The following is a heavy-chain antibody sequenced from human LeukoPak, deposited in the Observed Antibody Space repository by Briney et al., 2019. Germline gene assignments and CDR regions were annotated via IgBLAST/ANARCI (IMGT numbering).Heavy chain of an antibody. D-gene: IGHD3-22*01. CDR2: ISAYNGNT. CDR3: ARADSSGYYPAYYGMDV. Sequence: ASVKVSCKASGYTFTSYGISWVRQAPGQGLEWMGWISAYNGNTNYAQKLQGRVTMTTDTSTSTAYMELRSLRSDDTAVYYCARADSSGYYPAYYGMDVWGQGTTVTVSS. V-gene: IGHV1-18*01. J-gene: IGHJ6*02. CDR1: GYTFTSYG.